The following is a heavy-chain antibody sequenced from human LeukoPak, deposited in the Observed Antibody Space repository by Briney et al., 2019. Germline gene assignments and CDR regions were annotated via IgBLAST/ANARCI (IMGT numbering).Heavy chain of an antibody. D-gene: IGHD3-22*01. Sequence: PSETLSLTCTVSGVSISSSSYYWGWIRQPPGKGLEWIGSIYYSGSTYYNPSLKSRVTISVDTSKNQFSLKLSSVTAADTAVYYCARDPGGYSSGYYRYWGQGTLVTVSS. J-gene: IGHJ4*02. CDR1: GVSISSSSYY. V-gene: IGHV4-39*07. CDR3: ARDPGGYSSGYYRY. CDR2: IYYSGST.